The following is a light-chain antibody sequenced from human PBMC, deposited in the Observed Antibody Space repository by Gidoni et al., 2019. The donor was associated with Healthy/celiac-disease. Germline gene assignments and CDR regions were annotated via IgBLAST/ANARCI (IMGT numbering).Light chain of an antibody. CDR2: GAS. CDR3: QQYGSSLCS. J-gene: IGKJ2*04. CDR1: QGVRSSY. Sequence: EIVLTQSPGTLSLSPGERGTLSCRASQGVRSSYFAWYQQKPGQAPRLLIYGASSRATGIPDRVSGSGSGTDFTLTISRLEPEDFAVYYCQQYGSSLCSFGQGTKLEIK. V-gene: IGKV3-20*01.